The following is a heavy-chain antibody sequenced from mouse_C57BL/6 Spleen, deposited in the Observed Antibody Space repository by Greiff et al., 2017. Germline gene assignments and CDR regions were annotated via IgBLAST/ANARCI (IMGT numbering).Heavy chain of an antibody. J-gene: IGHJ2*01. V-gene: IGHV1-69*01. CDR3: ARFGQSAY. CDR2: IDPSDSYT. D-gene: IGHD6-1*01. Sequence: VQLKQPGAELVMPGASVKLSCKASGYTFTSYWMHWVKQRPGQGLEWIGEIDPSDSYTNYNQKFKGKSTLTVDKSSSTAYMQLSSLTSEDSAVYYCARFGQSAYWGQGTTLTVSS. CDR1: GYTFTSYW.